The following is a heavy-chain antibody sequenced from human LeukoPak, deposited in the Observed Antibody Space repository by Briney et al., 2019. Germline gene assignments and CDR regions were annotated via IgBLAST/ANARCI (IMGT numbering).Heavy chain of an antibody. CDR1: GFTFSSYS. D-gene: IGHD3-22*01. CDR3: ARGVGGYYDSSGYYDY. V-gene: IGHV3-48*01. CDR2: ISSSGSTI. Sequence: GGSLRLSCAASGFTFSSYSMNWVRQAPGKGLEWVSYISSSGSTIYYADSVKGRFTTSRDNAKNSLYLQMNSLRAEDTAVYYCARGVGGYYDSSGYYDYRGPGTLVTASS. J-gene: IGHJ4*02.